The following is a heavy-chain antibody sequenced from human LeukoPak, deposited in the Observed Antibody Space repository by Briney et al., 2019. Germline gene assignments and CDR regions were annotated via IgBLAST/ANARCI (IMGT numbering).Heavy chain of an antibody. J-gene: IGHJ4*02. V-gene: IGHV3-33*01. Sequence: GGSLRLSCAASGXTFSSYGVHWVRQAPGKGLEWVAVIWYDGSNKYYADSVKGRFTISRDNSKNTLYLQMNSLRAEDTAVYYCASTSGWYEPIDYWGQGSLVTVSS. CDR3: ASTSGWYEPIDY. CDR2: IWYDGSNK. D-gene: IGHD6-19*01. CDR1: GXTFSSYG.